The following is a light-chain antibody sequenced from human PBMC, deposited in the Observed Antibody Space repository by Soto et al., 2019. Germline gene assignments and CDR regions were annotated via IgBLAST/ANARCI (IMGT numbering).Light chain of an antibody. CDR1: KDISSW. J-gene: IGKJ1*01. Sequence: DIQMTQSPPSLSASVGDRITISCRPSKDISSWLAWYQHEPGQAPKLLIYAASRLHSGVPSRFSGSGSGTDFTLTISNLQPEDFTTYYCQQTKSPGTFGQGTKVDI. CDR2: AAS. CDR3: QQTKSPGT. V-gene: IGKV1-12*01.